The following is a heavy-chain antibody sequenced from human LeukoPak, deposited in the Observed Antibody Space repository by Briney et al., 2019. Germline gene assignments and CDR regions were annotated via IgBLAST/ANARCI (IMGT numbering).Heavy chain of an antibody. V-gene: IGHV1-2*02. D-gene: IGHD6-19*01. J-gene: IGHJ4*02. CDR2: INPNSGGT. CDR3: AREPFSSGWDY. CDR1: GYTFTGYY. Sequence: ASVTVSCKASGYTFTGYYTHWVRQAPGQGLEWMGWINPNSGGTKYAQKFQGRVTMTRDTSISTAYMELTRLRSDDTAVYYCAREPFSSGWDYWGQGTLVTVSS.